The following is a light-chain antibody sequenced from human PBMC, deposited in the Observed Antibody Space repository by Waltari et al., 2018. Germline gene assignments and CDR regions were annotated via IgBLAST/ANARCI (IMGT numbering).Light chain of an antibody. CDR2: DAS. Sequence: EIVLTQSPATLSFSPGERATLSCRASQSVGNYLAWYRQNPGQAPRLLIFDASNRATGIPARFSGSGSGTDFTLTISSLEPEDFAVYYCQQRSNWSPALTFGGGTRVEIK. CDR3: QQRSNWSPALT. CDR1: QSVGNY. V-gene: IGKV3-11*01. J-gene: IGKJ4*01.